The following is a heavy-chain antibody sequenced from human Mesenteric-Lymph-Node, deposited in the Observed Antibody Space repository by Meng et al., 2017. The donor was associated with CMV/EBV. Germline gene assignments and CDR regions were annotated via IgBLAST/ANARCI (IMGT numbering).Heavy chain of an antibody. Sequence: SGFTLSSFYMHWFRLTPGKGLVWVSRINGDGSITSYAEPVRDRFTISRDNTKNTLFLQMNSLRAEDTAVYYCARDSSILRTGPHFDYWGQGVLVTVSS. CDR3: ARDSSILRTGPHFDY. D-gene: IGHD2-8*01. V-gene: IGHV3-74*01. J-gene: IGHJ4*02. CDR2: INGDGSIT. CDR1: GFTLSSFY.